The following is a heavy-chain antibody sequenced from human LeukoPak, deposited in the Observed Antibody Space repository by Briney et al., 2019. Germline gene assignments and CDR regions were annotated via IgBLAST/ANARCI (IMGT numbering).Heavy chain of an antibody. CDR1: GFTFDNYA. V-gene: IGHV3-9*03. D-gene: IGHD4-23*01. J-gene: IGHJ4*02. CDR2: ISWNGGSI. Sequence: GGSLRLSCSASGFTFDNYAMHWVRLAPGKGLEWVSGISWNGGSIGYADSVKGRFTISRDNAKNSLYLQMNSLRAEDMALYYCAKALDYGGKNCFDYWGQGTLVTVSS. CDR3: AKALDYGGKNCFDY.